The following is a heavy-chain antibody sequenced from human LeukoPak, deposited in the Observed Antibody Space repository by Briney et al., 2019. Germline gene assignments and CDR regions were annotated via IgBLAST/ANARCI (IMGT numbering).Heavy chain of an antibody. D-gene: IGHD2-15*01. Sequence: ASVKVSCKASGYTFTGYYMHWVRQAPGQGLEWMGWINPNSGGTNYAQKFQGRVTMTRDTSISTAYMELSRLRSDDTAVYYCARGYSSGGSCYSGEFWFDPWGQGTLVTVSS. V-gene: IGHV1-2*02. CDR2: INPNSGGT. CDR1: GYTFTGYY. J-gene: IGHJ5*02. CDR3: ARGYSSGGSCYSGEFWFDP.